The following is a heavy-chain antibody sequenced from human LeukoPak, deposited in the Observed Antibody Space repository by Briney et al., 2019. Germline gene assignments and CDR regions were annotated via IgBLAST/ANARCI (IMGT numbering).Heavy chain of an antibody. J-gene: IGHJ4*02. V-gene: IGHV3-9*01. Sequence: AGGSLRLSCAASGFTFGDYAMHWVRQAPGKGLEWVSGISWNSGSIGYADSVKGRFTISRDNAKNSLYLQMNSLRAEDTALYYCAKDLMTTMVRGVSLDYWGQGTLVTVSS. CDR3: AKDLMTTMVRGVSLDY. D-gene: IGHD3-10*01. CDR2: ISWNSGSI. CDR1: GFTFGDYA.